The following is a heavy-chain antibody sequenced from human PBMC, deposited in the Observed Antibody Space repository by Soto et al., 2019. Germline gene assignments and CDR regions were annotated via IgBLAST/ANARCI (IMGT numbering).Heavy chain of an antibody. J-gene: IGHJ4*02. V-gene: IGHV4-31*03. CDR2: IYYSGST. Sequence: QVQLQESGPGLVKPSQTLSLTCTVSGGSISSGGYFWNWIRQHPGKGLEWIGYIYYSGSTYYNPSPKSRVTLSLYTAQTQFALQLNSVTAADTAVYYCAREPSIWGQVTLVTVSS. CDR3: AREPSI. CDR1: GGSISSGGYF.